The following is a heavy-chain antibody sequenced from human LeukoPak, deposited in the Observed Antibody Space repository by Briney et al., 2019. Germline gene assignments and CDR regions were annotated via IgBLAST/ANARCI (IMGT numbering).Heavy chain of an antibody. J-gene: IGHJ5*02. CDR2: MWYDGSNK. Sequence: GGSLRLSCAASGFTFSSYGMHWVRQAPGKGLEWVAVMWYDGSNKYYADSVKGRFTISRDNSKNTLYLQMNSLRAEDTAVYYCAKDGCSSTSRGLCSFDPWGQGTLVTVSS. CDR3: AKDGCSSTSRGLCSFDP. V-gene: IGHV3-33*06. CDR1: GFTFSSYG. D-gene: IGHD2-2*01.